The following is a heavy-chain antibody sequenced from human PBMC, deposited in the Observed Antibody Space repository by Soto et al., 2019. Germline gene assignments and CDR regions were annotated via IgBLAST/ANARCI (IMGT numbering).Heavy chain of an antibody. V-gene: IGHV5-10-1*01. Sequence: EVQLVQSGAEVKKPGESLRSSCKGSGYSFTSSWISWVRQMPGEGLEWMGRIAPSDSYTNYSPSFQGHVTISADKSISTASLQWSSLKASDTAMYYCARPSTVTTFSAFDIWGQGTMVTVSS. CDR1: GYSFTSSW. CDR2: IAPSDSYT. D-gene: IGHD4-17*01. J-gene: IGHJ3*02. CDR3: ARPSTVTTFSAFDI.